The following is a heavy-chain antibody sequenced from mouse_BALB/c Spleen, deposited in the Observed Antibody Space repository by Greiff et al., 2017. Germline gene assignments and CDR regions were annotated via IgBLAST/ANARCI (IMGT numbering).Heavy chain of an antibody. CDR1: GFSLTSYG. Sequence: VKLQESGPGLVAPSQSLSITCTVSGFSLTSYGVHWVRQPPGKGLEWLGVIWAGGSTNYNSALMSRLSISKDNSKSQVFLKMNSLQTDDTAMYYCARENYRYDDGPAWFAYWGQGTLVTVSA. J-gene: IGHJ3*01. CDR3: ARENYRYDDGPAWFAY. CDR2: IWAGGST. V-gene: IGHV2-9*02. D-gene: IGHD2-14*01.